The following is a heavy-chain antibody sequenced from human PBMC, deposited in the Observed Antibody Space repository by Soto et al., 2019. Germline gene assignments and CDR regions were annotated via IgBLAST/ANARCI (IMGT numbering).Heavy chain of an antibody. CDR2: LYNTGST. CDR1: GASISRYY. V-gene: IGHV4-59*01. J-gene: IGHJ6*02. D-gene: IGHD2-21*02. Sequence: QVRLQESGPGLVKPSETLSLTCTVSGASISRYYWSWIRQSPGKGLEWIGYLYNTGSTIYNPSLKRLVTISVDTSKNHCSLKMNSVAAACAAMYYCARDVCGYCGVYCCPRVVWGQGATVTVSS. CDR3: ARDVCGYCGVYCCPRVV.